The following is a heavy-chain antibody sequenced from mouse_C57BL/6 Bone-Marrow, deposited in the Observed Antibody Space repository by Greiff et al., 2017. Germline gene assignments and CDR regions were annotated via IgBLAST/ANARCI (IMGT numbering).Heavy chain of an antibody. CDR1: GFSFTSYG. D-gene: IGHD1-1*01. J-gene: IGHJ4*01. Sequence: VQLQESGPGLVQPSQSLSITCTVSGFSFTSYGVHWVRQSPGKGLEWLGVIWRGGSTDYNAAFMSRLSITKDNPKSQVFFKMNSLQADDPTIYYCAIHYYGSSYDYAMDYWGQGTSVTVSS. CDR2: IWRGGST. CDR3: AIHYYGSSYDYAMDY. V-gene: IGHV2-5*01.